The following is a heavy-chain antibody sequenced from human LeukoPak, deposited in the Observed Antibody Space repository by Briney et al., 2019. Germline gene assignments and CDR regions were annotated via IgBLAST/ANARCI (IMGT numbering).Heavy chain of an antibody. Sequence: GGSLRLSSAASGFTFSSYSMNWVRQAPGKGLEWCSSISSSSSYIYYADSVKGRFTISRDNAKNSLYLQMNSMRAEDTAVYYCARDPGYGCDYWGQGTLVTVSS. CDR3: ARDPGYGCDY. D-gene: IGHD4-17*01. CDR2: ISSSSSYI. CDR1: GFTFSSYS. J-gene: IGHJ4*02. V-gene: IGHV3-21*01.